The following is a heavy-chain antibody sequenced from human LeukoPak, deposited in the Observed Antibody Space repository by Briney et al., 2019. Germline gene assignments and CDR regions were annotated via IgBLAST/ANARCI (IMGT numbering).Heavy chain of an antibody. CDR1: GFTFSSYG. J-gene: IGHJ4*02. CDR3: AKDYPYDSSGYGFDC. V-gene: IGHV3-33*06. CDR2: IWYDGSNK. D-gene: IGHD3-22*01. Sequence: GGSLRLSCAASGFTFSSYGMHWVRQAPSKGLEWVAVIWYDGSNKYYADSVKGRFTISRDNSKNTLYLQMNSLRAEDTAVYYCAKDYPYDSSGYGFDCWGQGTLVTVSS.